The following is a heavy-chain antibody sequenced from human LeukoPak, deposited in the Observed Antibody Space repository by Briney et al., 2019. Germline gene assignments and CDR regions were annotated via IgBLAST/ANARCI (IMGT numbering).Heavy chain of an antibody. J-gene: IGHJ4*02. CDR3: ARSYCSGGSCYADEQDDY. D-gene: IGHD2-15*01. Sequence: PGGSLRLSCAASGFTFSSYSMNWVRQAPGKGLEWVSSISSSSSYIYYADSVKGRFTISRDNAKNSLYLQMNSLRAEDTAVYYCARSYCSGGSCYADEQDDYWGQGTLVTVSS. V-gene: IGHV3-21*01. CDR1: GFTFSSYS. CDR2: ISSSSSYI.